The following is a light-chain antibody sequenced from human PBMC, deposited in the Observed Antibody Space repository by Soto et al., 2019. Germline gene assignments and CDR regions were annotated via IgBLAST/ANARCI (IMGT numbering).Light chain of an antibody. V-gene: IGLV1-44*01. CDR2: RNN. J-gene: IGLJ1*01. CDR1: SSNIGSNT. Sequence: QSVLTQPPSASGTPGQRVTIACSGSSSNIGSNTVNWYKHLPGTAPKLLIYRNNERPSGVPDRFSGSKSGTSASLAISGLQSEDEADYYCAAWDDSLNGYVFGTRTQLTVL. CDR3: AAWDDSLNGYV.